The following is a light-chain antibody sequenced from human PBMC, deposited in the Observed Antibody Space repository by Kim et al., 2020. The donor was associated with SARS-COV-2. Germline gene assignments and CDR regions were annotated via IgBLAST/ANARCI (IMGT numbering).Light chain of an antibody. J-gene: IGLJ2*01. CDR2: DDS. CDR3: HVLDSSSDHVV. V-gene: IGLV3-21*02. Sequence: APGETASLTCGGNNIGSKSVHWYQQKPGQAPVLVVYDDSDRPSGIPERFSGSNSGNTATLTISRVEAVDEADYYCHVLDSSSDHVVFGGGTQLTVL. CDR1: NIGSKS.